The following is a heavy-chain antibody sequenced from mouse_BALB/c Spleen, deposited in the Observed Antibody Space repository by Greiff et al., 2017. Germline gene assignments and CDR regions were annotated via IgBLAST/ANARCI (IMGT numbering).Heavy chain of an antibody. Sequence: EVKLEESGGGLVQPGGSMKLSCVASGFTFSNYWMNWVRQSPEKGLEWVAEIRLKSNNYATHYAESVKGRFTISRDDSKSSVYLQMNNLRAEDTGIYYCTRGGFLFITTVDYAMDYWGQGTSVTVSS. D-gene: IGHD1-1*01. V-gene: IGHV6-6*02. CDR1: GFTFSNYW. CDR3: TRGGFLFITTVDYAMDY. J-gene: IGHJ4*01. CDR2: IRLKSNNYAT.